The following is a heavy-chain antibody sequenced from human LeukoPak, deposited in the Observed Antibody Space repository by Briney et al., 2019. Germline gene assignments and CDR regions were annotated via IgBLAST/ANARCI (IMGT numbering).Heavy chain of an antibody. V-gene: IGHV3-23*01. CDR2: ISGSGGST. J-gene: IGHJ4*02. CDR1: GFTFSSYA. D-gene: IGHD6-13*01. CDR3: AKNRYSSSWYPFFDY. Sequence: GGSLRLSCAASGFTFSSYAMSWVRQAPGKGLEWVSAISGSGGSTYYADSVKGRFTISRDNSKNTLYLQMNSLRAEDTAVYYCAKNRYSSSWYPFFDYWGQGTLVTVFS.